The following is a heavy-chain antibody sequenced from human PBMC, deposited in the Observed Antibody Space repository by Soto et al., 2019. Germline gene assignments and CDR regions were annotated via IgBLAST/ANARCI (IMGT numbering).Heavy chain of an antibody. CDR3: ARSGRSSSSGGVDFDY. V-gene: IGHV1-69*01. CDR2: IIPIFGTA. D-gene: IGHD6-6*01. Sequence: QVQLVQSGAEVKKPGSSVKVSCKASGGTFSSYAISWVRQAPGQGLEWMGGIIPIFGTANYAQKFQGRVTITADESTSNACMELSSLRSEDRAVYSCARSGRSSSSGGVDFDYWGQGTLVAVSS. CDR1: GGTFSSYA. J-gene: IGHJ4*02.